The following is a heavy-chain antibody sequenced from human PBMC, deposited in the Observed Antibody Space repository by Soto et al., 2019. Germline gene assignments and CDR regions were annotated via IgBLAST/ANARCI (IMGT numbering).Heavy chain of an antibody. CDR2: INHSGST. Sequence: SETLSLTCAVYGGSFSGYYWSWIRQPPGKGLEWIGEINHSGSTNYNPSLKSRVTISVDTSKNQFSLKLSSVTAADTAVYYCARLRAAAGTSRGWYYYYYYGMDVWGQGTTVTVSS. J-gene: IGHJ6*02. V-gene: IGHV4-34*01. D-gene: IGHD6-13*01. CDR1: GGSFSGYY. CDR3: ARLRAAAGTSRGWYYYYYYGMDV.